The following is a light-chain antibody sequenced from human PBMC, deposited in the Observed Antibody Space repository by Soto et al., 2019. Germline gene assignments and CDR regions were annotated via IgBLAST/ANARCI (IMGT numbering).Light chain of an antibody. V-gene: IGKV1-17*03. Sequence: DIQMTQSPSAMSASVGDRVTITCRASRGITNYVAWFQQKPGQVPKRLIYAASSLQRGVPSRFSGSGSGTEFPLTTSSLQPEDFATYYCLQHNTYPHTFGQGTKLEIK. CDR3: LQHNTYPHT. J-gene: IGKJ2*01. CDR2: AAS. CDR1: RGITNY.